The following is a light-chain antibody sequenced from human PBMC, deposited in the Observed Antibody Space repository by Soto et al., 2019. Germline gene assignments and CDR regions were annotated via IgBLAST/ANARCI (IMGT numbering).Light chain of an antibody. V-gene: IGKV3-20*01. CDR3: QQYGYSPYT. Sequence: EVVLTQSPGTLSLSPVERATLSCRASQSVSSYLAWYQHKPGQAPRLLISRASSRATGIPDRFSGSGSGTDFTLTITRLYPEDFAVYYCQQYGYSPYTFGQGTKLEIK. CDR1: QSVSSY. J-gene: IGKJ2*01. CDR2: RAS.